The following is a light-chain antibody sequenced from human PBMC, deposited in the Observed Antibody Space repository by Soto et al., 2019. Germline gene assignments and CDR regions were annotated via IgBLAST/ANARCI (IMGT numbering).Light chain of an antibody. CDR3: GTWDDSLSAGI. J-gene: IGLJ2*01. CDR2: DNN. Sequence: QSVLTQPPSVSAAPGQKVSISCSGRTSNIGDNYVSWYQQLPGTAPKLLIYDNNERPSGIPDRFSGSKSGTSATLGIAGLQTGDEADYFCGTWDDSLSAGIFGGGTKLTVL. V-gene: IGLV1-51*01. CDR1: TSNIGDNY.